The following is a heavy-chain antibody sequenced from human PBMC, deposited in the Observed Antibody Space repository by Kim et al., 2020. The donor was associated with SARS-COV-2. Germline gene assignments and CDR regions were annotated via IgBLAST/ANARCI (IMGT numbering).Heavy chain of an antibody. V-gene: IGHV3-64D*06. J-gene: IGHJ4*02. D-gene: IGHD3-22*01. Sequence: GGSLRLSCSASGFTFSSYAMHWVRQAPGKGLEYVSAISSNGGSTYYADSVKGRFTISRDNSKNTLYLQMSSLRAEDTAVYYCVKGGDYYDSSGLFFSPFDYWGQGTLVTVSS. CDR2: ISSNGGST. CDR1: GFTFSSYA. CDR3: VKGGDYYDSSGLFFSPFDY.